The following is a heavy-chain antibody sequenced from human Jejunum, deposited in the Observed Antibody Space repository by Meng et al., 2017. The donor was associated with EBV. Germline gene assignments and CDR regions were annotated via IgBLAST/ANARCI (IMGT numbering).Heavy chain of an antibody. V-gene: IGHV4-30-2*01. Sequence: QLQLPESGSGLVKPSETLSITCAVSGGSISSGGYSCHWIRQPPGKGLQWIGYIYSSGSAFYNPSLKSRVTLSVDRSKNQFSLNLSSVTAADTAVYYCARGAYFDYWGQGTLVTVSS. CDR2: IYSSGSA. CDR3: ARGAYFDY. J-gene: IGHJ4*02. CDR1: GGSISSGGYS.